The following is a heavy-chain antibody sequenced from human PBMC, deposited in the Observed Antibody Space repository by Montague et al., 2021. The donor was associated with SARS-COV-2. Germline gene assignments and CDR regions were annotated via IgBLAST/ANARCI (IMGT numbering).Heavy chain of an antibody. CDR1: GFSFGDYT. J-gene: IGHJ5*02. CDR2: IRNKAYGGTT. D-gene: IGHD6-13*01. V-gene: IGHV3-49*03. CDR3: SKGSSSWYGVFDP. Sequence: SLRLSCAASGFSFGDYTMSWFRQAPGKGLEWVAFIRNKAYGGTTEYAASVKGRFTISRDDSKSIAYLQMNSLKSEDTAVYFCSKGSSSWYGVFDPWGQGILVTVSS.